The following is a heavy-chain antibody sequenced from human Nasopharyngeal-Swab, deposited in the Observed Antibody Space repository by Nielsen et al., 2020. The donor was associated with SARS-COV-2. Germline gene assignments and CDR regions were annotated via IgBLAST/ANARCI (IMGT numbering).Heavy chain of an antibody. Sequence: ETLSLTCAVYGGSFSGYYWNWIRQPPGKGLEWIGEINRSGSTNYNPSLKSRVTISVDTSKNQFSLKLSSVTAADTAVYYCARAYYDFWTHSYYFDYWGQGTLVTVSS. V-gene: IGHV4-34*01. D-gene: IGHD3-3*01. CDR1: GGSFSGYY. CDR2: INRSGST. J-gene: IGHJ4*02. CDR3: ARAYYDFWTHSYYFDY.